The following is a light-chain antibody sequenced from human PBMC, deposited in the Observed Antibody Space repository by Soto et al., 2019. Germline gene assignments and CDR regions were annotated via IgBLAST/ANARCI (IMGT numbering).Light chain of an antibody. V-gene: IGKV4-1*01. J-gene: IGKJ1*01. CDR2: WAS. CDR3: QQHSSTPWT. Sequence: NMLTPSPDSLSVSLGGGATINCKSSQSVLYSSNNRNYLAWYQQKPGQPPKLLIYWASTRESGVPDRFSGSGSGTDFTLTISSLQAEDVAVYYCQQHSSTPWTFGQGTNVDIK. CDR1: QSVLYSSNNRNY.